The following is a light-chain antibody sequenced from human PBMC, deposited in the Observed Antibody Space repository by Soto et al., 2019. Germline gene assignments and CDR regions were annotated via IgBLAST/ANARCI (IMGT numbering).Light chain of an antibody. Sequence: QYVVTQEPSLTVSPGGTVTLTCGSSTGAVTSNHHPYWFQQKAGQAPRTLIYDTSNKHSWTPARFSGSLLGDKAALTLSGAQPEDEAQYYCLLSYNAARVFGGGTKVTVL. J-gene: IGLJ2*01. CDR3: LLSYNAARV. CDR2: DTS. CDR1: TGAVTSNHH. V-gene: IGLV7-46*01.